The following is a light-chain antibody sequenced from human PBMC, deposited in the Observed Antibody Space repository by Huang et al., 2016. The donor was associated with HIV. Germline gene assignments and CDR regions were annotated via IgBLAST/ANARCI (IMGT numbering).Light chain of an antibody. V-gene: IGKV1-NL1*01. CDR1: KGIGNS. CDR2: ATS. CDR3: QQYHSLPWT. Sequence: DIQMTQSPSSLSASVGDRVTITCRARKGIGNSLAWYQQKPEKAPRLLLYATSTLESGVPSRFSGSGSGTHYTLTINTLQPEDIASYYCQQYHSLPWTFGQGTKVEIK. J-gene: IGKJ1*01.